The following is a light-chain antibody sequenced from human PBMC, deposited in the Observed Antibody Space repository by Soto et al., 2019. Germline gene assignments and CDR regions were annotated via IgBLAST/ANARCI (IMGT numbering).Light chain of an antibody. CDR3: QQSYSTPT. J-gene: IGKJ1*01. CDR1: QSISSY. V-gene: IGKV1-39*01. Sequence: DIQMTQSPSSLSASLGDRVTITCRASQSISSYLNWYQQKPGKAPKLLIYAASSLQSGVPSRFSGSGSGTDFTLTISSLQPEDFATYYCQQSYSTPTFGQGPRWIS. CDR2: AAS.